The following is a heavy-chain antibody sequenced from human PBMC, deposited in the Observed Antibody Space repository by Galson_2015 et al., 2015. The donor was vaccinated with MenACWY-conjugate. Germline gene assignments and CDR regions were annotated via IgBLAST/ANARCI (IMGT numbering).Heavy chain of an antibody. V-gene: IGHV4-39*01. Sequence: ETLSLTCTVPGGPISSSDYYWGWIRQPPGKGPEWIASLYYNGDTYFNPSLKTRVTVSVDTSNNQFSLKLNSVTAADAAVYYCARRLTVISPYFDLWGRGTLVTVSS. CDR2: LYYNGDT. CDR1: GGPISSSDYY. D-gene: IGHD2-21*01. J-gene: IGHJ2*01. CDR3: ARRLTVISPYFDL.